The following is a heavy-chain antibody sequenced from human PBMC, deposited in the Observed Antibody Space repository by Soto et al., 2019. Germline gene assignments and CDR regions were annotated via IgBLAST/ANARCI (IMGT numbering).Heavy chain of an antibody. Sequence: PWGSLRLSCTVSGFPLEKYGRNWVRQAPGKGLECVSSISFSGDYRYYPDSVTGRFTVSRYNARNSLYLQMNRMAVDDTALYFCARATYNWNPEYRGQATKGPVSS. J-gene: IGHJ6*02. D-gene: IGHD1-20*01. CDR2: ISFSGDYR. CDR3: ARATYNWNPEY. V-gene: IGHV3-21*01. CDR1: GFPLEKYG.